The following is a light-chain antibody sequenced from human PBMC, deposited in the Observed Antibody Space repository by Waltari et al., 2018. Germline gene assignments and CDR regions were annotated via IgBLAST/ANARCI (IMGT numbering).Light chain of an antibody. Sequence: EIVMTQSPATLSVSPGERATLSCRASQSVSSNLAWYQQNPGQAPRLLIYGASTRATGIPVRFSGSGSGTEFTLTISSMQSEDFAVYYCQQYNNWYTFGQGTKLEIK. CDR2: GAS. V-gene: IGKV3-15*01. CDR1: QSVSSN. J-gene: IGKJ2*01. CDR3: QQYNNWYT.